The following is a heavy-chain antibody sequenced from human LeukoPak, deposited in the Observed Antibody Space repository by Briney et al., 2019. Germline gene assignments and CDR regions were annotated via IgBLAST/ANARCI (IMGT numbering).Heavy chain of an antibody. CDR2: IYYSGST. CDR1: GGSISSGGYY. J-gene: IGHJ6*02. CDR3: ARGPYCSSTSCPPYYYGMDV. D-gene: IGHD2-2*01. Sequence: SQTLSLTCTVSGGSISSGGYYWSWIRQHPGKGLEWIGYIYYSGSTYYNPSLKSRVTISVDTSKNQFSLKLSSVTAADTAVYYCARGPYCSSTSCPPYYYGMDVWGQGTTVTVSS. V-gene: IGHV4-31*03.